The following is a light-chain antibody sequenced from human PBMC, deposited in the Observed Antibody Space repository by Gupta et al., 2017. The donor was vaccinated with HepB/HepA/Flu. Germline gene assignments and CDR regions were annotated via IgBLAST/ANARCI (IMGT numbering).Light chain of an antibody. CDR3: KQLNSSPKT. V-gene: IGKV1-9*01. Sequence: DIQLTQSPSFLSASVGDRVTITCRASQGISSYLAWYQQKPGKAPKLLIYAAYTLQSGVPSRFSGSGSGTKFNLTLSSLEPEEFATYYCKQLNSSPKTFGQGTKVEIK. J-gene: IGKJ1*01. CDR1: QGISSY. CDR2: AAY.